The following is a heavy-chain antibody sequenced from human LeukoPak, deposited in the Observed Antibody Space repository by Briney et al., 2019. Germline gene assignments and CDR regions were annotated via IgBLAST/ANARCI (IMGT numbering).Heavy chain of an antibody. Sequence: ASVKVSCKASGYTFTSYGISWVRQAPGQGLEWMGWISAYNGNTNYAQKLQGRVTMTTDTSTSTAYMELRSLRSDDTAVYYCARGYYYDSSGSQEYYYGMDVWGQGTTDTVSS. CDR1: GYTFTSYG. CDR3: ARGYYYDSSGSQEYYYGMDV. V-gene: IGHV1-18*04. J-gene: IGHJ6*02. D-gene: IGHD3-22*01. CDR2: ISAYNGNT.